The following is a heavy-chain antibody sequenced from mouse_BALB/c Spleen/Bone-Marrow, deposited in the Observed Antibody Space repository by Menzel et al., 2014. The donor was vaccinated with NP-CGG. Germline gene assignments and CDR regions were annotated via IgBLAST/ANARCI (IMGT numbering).Heavy chain of an antibody. J-gene: IGHJ4*01. CDR1: GYTFTSYY. Sequence: QVQLKHSGAELVKPGASVKLSCKASGYTFTSYYMYWVKQRPGQGLEWFGEINPSNGGTNLNEKFKNKATLTVDKSSSTAYMQLSSLTSEDSAVYYCSRGRRDALDYWGQGTSVTVSS. CDR2: INPSNGGT. V-gene: IGHV1S81*02. CDR3: SRGRRDALDY.